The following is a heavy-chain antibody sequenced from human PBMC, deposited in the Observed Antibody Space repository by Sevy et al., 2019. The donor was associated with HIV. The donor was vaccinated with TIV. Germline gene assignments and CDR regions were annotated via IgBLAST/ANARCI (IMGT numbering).Heavy chain of an antibody. D-gene: IGHD3-9*01. CDR2: INPSGGST. Sequence: ASVKASCNASGYTFTNYYIHWLRQAPGQGLEWMGVINPSGGSTTYAQKFQGRVTMTRDTSTTTVYMALSSLRSEDTAFYYCARDKVIFPYYFDYWGQGTLVTVSS. CDR3: ARDKVIFPYYFDY. J-gene: IGHJ4*02. CDR1: GYTFTNYY. V-gene: IGHV1-46*01.